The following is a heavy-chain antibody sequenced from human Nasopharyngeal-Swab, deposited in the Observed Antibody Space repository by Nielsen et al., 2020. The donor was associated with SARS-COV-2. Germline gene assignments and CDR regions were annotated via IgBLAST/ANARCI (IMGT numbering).Heavy chain of an antibody. CDR2: ISYDGSNK. Sequence: GESPKISCAASGSTFSSYAMHWVRQAPGKGLEWVTVISYDGSNKYYADSVKGRFTISRDNSKNTLYLQMNSLRAEDTAVYYCARYYDSSGCLDYWGQGILVTVSS. CDR3: ARYYDSSGCLDY. D-gene: IGHD3-22*01. V-gene: IGHV3-30-3*01. CDR1: GSTFSSYA. J-gene: IGHJ4*02.